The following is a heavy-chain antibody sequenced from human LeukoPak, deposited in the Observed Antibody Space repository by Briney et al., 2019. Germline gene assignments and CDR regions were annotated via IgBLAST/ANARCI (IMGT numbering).Heavy chain of an antibody. V-gene: IGHV1-8*01. CDR2: MNPNSGNT. D-gene: IGHD2-21*01. Sequence: GASVKVSCKASGYTFTSYDINWVRQATGQGLEWMGWMNPNSGNTGYAQKFQGRVTMTRNTSISTAYMELSSLRSEDTAVYYCARAAQYFLRSVVRAPLKKRGYWFDPWGQGTLVTVSS. CDR3: ARAAQYFLRSVVRAPLKKRGYWFDP. J-gene: IGHJ5*02. CDR1: GYTFTSYD.